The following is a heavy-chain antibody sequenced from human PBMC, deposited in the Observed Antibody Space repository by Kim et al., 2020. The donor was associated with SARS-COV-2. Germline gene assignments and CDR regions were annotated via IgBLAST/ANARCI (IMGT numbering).Heavy chain of an antibody. CDR3: AKDRSVTMIPGYFQH. D-gene: IGHD3-22*01. V-gene: IGHV3-33*06. Sequence: GGSLRLSCAASGFTFSSYAMHWVRQAPGKGLEWVAVIWYDGSNKYYADSVKGRFTISRDNSKNTLYLQMNSLRAEDTAVYYCAKDRSVTMIPGYFQHWGQGTLVTVSS. CDR2: IWYDGSNK. J-gene: IGHJ1*01. CDR1: GFTFSSYA.